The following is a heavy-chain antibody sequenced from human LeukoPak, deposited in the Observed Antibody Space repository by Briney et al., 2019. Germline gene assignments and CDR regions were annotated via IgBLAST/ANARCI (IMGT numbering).Heavy chain of an antibody. J-gene: IGHJ5*02. CDR3: ARDVFAEYTIHHKFGP. CDR2: INPNSGGT. CDR1: GYTFTSYG. D-gene: IGHD6-6*01. Sequence: ASVKVSCKASGYTFTSYGISWVRQAPGQGLEWMGWINPNSGGTNYAQNFQGRVTMTRDTSISTAYMELSRLRSDDTAVYYCARDVFAEYTIHHKFGPWGQGTLVTVSS. V-gene: IGHV1-2*02.